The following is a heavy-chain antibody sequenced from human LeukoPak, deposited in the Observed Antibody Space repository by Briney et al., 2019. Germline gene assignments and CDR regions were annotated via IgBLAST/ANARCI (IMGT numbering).Heavy chain of an antibody. Sequence: GGSLRLSCAASGFTFSSYEMNWVRQAPGKGLEWVSYISSSGSTIYYADSVKGRFTISRDNAKKSLYLQMNSLRAEDTALYYCARGTIGSGWSHDYWGQGTLVTVSS. CDR1: GFTFSSYE. CDR2: ISSSGSTI. CDR3: ARGTIGSGWSHDY. V-gene: IGHV3-48*03. D-gene: IGHD6-19*01. J-gene: IGHJ4*02.